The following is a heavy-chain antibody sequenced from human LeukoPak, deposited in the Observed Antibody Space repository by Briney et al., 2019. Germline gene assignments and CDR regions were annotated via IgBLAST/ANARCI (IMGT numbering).Heavy chain of an antibody. CDR2: IKQDGTEK. D-gene: IGHD2-21*02. J-gene: IGHJ4*02. CDR3: ARGRVTLGY. CDR1: GFTFTTYW. Sequence: PGGSLRLSCAASGFTFTTYWMSWVRQAPGKGLEWVANIKQDGTEKYYVDSVKGRFTISRDNAKNSLDLQMNSLRAEETAVYYCARGRVTLGYWGQGSLVTVSS. V-gene: IGHV3-7*01.